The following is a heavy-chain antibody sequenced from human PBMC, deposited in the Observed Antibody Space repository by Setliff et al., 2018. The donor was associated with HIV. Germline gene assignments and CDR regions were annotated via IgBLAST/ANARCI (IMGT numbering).Heavy chain of an antibody. V-gene: IGHV4-61*02. Sequence: PSETLSLTCTVSGGSISSGSYYWSWIRQPAGKGLEWIGRIYTSGSTNYNPSLKSRVTISVDTSKNQFSLKLRSVTAADTAVYYCARETYYYDNPQYYYYYMDVWGKGITVTV. CDR3: ARETYYYDNPQYYYYYMDV. CDR1: GGSISSGSYY. CDR2: IYTSGST. D-gene: IGHD3-22*01. J-gene: IGHJ6*03.